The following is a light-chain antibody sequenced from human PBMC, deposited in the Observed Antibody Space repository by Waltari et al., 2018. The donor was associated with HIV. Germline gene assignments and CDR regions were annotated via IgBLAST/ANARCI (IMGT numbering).Light chain of an antibody. Sequence: QSVLTQPPSVSGAPGQRVTISCTGSSSNIGAGYDVHWYQQLPGTAPKGLIYGNTNRPSGVPDRFSGSKSGTSASLAITGLQAEDEADYYCQSYDSSLSGFVVFGGGTKVTVL. J-gene: IGLJ2*01. CDR2: GNT. CDR3: QSYDSSLSGFVV. CDR1: SSNIGAGYD. V-gene: IGLV1-40*01.